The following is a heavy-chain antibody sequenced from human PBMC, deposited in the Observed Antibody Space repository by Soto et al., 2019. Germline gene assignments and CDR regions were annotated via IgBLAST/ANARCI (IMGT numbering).Heavy chain of an antibody. J-gene: IGHJ6*02. V-gene: IGHV2-5*02. Sequence: QITLKESGPTLVKPTQTLTLTCTFSGFSLSTSGVGVAWIRQPPGKALEWLALIYWDDDKRYRPSLETRLTITKDTSKNPVVLTMTNVDFVDTATYYCAYLPCSGGSCYWFSYSGMDVWGQGTMVIVSS. CDR1: GFSLSTSGVG. CDR3: AYLPCSGGSCYWFSYSGMDV. CDR2: IYWDDDK. D-gene: IGHD2-15*01.